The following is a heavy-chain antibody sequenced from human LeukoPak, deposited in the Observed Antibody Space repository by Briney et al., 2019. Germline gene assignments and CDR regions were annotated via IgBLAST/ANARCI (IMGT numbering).Heavy chain of an antibody. D-gene: IGHD4-17*01. V-gene: IGHV4-39*01. CDR3: ARLTPYGDYIWSYYYYMDI. CDR2: IYYTGST. CDR1: GVSISSSSYY. J-gene: IGHJ6*03. Sequence: SQTLSLTSTVAGVSISSSSYYWGGIRHPPGKRLGWIGSIYYTGSTYYNPSLKSRVTISVDTSKNQFSLKLSSVTAADTAVYFCARLTPYGDYIWSYYYYMDIWGKGTTVTVSS.